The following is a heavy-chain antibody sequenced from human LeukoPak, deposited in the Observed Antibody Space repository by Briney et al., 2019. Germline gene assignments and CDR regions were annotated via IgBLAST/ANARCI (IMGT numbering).Heavy chain of an antibody. J-gene: IGHJ4*02. CDR2: INHSGST. V-gene: IGHV4-34*01. D-gene: IGHD4-23*01. Sequence: PGGSLRLSCAASGFTVSSNYMSWIRQPPGKGPEWIGEINHSGSTNYNPSLKSRVTISVDTSKNQFSLKLNSVTAADTALYYCARDGYGGIDYWGQGILVTVSS. CDR3: ARDGYGGIDY. CDR1: GFTVSSNY.